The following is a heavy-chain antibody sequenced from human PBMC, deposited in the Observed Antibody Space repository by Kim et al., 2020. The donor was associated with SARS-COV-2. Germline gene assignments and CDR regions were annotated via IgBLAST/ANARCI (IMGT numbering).Heavy chain of an antibody. CDR1: GGSISSSSYY. D-gene: IGHD2-2*01. CDR2: IYYSGST. Sequence: SETLSLTCTVSGGSISSSSYYWGWIRQPPGKGLDWIVSIYYSGSTYYNPSLKSRVTISVDTSKNQFSLKLSSVTAADTAVYYCASIYCSSTSCYWGYYFDYWGQGTLVTVSS. CDR3: ASIYCSSTSCYWGYYFDY. J-gene: IGHJ4*02. V-gene: IGHV4-39*01.